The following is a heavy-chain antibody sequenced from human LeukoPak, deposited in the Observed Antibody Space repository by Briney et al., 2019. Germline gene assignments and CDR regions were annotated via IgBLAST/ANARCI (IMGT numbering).Heavy chain of an antibody. CDR2: IYYSGST. Sequence: SEILTLTCTVSGGSRSSYYWGWIRQPPGKGLEWIGYIYYSGSTNYNPSLKSRVTISVDTSKNQFSLKLSSVTAADTAVYYCARLDSSGIWGQGTLVTVSS. CDR3: ARLDSSGI. V-gene: IGHV4-59*08. J-gene: IGHJ4*02. CDR1: GGSRSSYY. D-gene: IGHD6-19*01.